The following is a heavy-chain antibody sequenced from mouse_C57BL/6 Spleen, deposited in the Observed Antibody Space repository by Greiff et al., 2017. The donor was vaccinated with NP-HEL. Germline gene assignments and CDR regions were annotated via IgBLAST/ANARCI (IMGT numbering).Heavy chain of an antibody. CDR3: TRAADLLYGSSYGFAY. D-gene: IGHD1-1*01. Sequence: EVKLMESGEGLVKPGGSLKLSCAASGFTFSSYAMSWVRQTPEKRLEWVAYISSGGDYIYYADTVKGRFTISRDNARNTLYLQMSSLKSEDTAMYYCTRAADLLYGSSYGFAYWGQGTLVTVSA. CDR1: GFTFSSYA. V-gene: IGHV5-9-1*02. J-gene: IGHJ3*01. CDR2: ISSGGDYI.